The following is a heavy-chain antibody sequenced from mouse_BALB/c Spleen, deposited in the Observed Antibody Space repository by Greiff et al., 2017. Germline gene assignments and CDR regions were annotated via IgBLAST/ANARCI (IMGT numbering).Heavy chain of an antibody. J-gene: IGHJ3*01. Sequence: EVQRVESGGGLVKPGGSLKLSCAASGFTFSDYYMYWVRQTPEKRLEWVATISDGGSYTYYPDSVKGRFTISRDNAKNNLYLQMSSLKSEDTAMYYCARDDYGNSRFAYWGQGTLVTVSA. CDR1: GFTFSDYY. V-gene: IGHV5-4*02. CDR2: ISDGGSYT. D-gene: IGHD2-1*01. CDR3: ARDDYGNSRFAY.